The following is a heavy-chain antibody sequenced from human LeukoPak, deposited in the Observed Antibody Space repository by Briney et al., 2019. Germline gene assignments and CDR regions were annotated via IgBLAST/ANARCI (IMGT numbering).Heavy chain of an antibody. CDR3: ARDSLLHPDYFDY. Sequence: SETLSLTCTVSGGSVSSGSYYWSWIRQHPGKGLEWIGYIYYSGSTYYNPSLKSRVTISVDTSKNQFSLKLSSVTAADTAVYYCARDSLLHPDYFDYWGQGTLVTVSS. J-gene: IGHJ4*02. CDR1: GGSVSSGSYY. D-gene: IGHD4-11*01. V-gene: IGHV4-31*03. CDR2: IYYSGST.